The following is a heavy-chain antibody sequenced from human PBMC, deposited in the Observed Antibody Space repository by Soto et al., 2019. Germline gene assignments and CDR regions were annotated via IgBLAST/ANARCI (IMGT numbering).Heavy chain of an antibody. CDR3: AKDDGSGSYYYYYGMDV. Sequence: EVQLLESGGGLVQPGGSLRLSCAASGFTFSSYAMSWVRQAPGKGLEWVSAISGSGGSTYYADSVKGRFTISRDNSKNTLHLQMNSLRAEDTAVYYCAKDDGSGSYYYYYGMDVWGQGTTVTVSS. CDR1: GFTFSSYA. CDR2: ISGSGGST. J-gene: IGHJ6*02. D-gene: IGHD1-26*01. V-gene: IGHV3-23*01.